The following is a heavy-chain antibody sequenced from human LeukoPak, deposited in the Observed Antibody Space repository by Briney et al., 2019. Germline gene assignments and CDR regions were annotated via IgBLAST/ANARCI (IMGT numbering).Heavy chain of an antibody. CDR1: GFTFSNYA. Sequence: GGSLRLSCAASGFTFSNYAMRWVRQAPGKGLEWVSGISGSGDSTYYADSVKGRFTISRDNSKNTLYLQMNSLRAEDTAVYYCANLPGYWGQGTLVTVSS. CDR2: ISGSGDST. J-gene: IGHJ4*02. V-gene: IGHV3-23*01. CDR3: ANLPGY.